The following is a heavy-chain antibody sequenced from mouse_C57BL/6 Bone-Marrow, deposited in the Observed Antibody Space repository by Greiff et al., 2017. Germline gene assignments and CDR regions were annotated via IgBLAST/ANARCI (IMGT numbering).Heavy chain of an antibody. CDR2: IWSGGST. CDR3: ARKGYGNYPKYYAMDY. CDR1: GFSLTSYG. V-gene: IGHV2-2*01. J-gene: IGHJ4*01. Sequence: QVQLQQSGPGLVQPSQSLSITCTVSGFSLTSYGVHWVRQSPGKGLEWLGVIWSGGSTDYNAAFISRLSISKDNSKSQVFFKMNSLQADDTAIYYCARKGYGNYPKYYAMDYWGQGTSVTVSS. D-gene: IGHD2-10*02.